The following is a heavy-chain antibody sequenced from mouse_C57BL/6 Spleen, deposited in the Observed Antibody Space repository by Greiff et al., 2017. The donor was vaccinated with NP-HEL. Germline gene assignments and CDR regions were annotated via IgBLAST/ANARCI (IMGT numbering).Heavy chain of an antibody. CDR3: AGNRGSSRDYAMDY. D-gene: IGHD1-1*01. CDR1: GYSFTDYN. V-gene: IGHV1-39*01. Sequence: EVKVVESGPELVKPGASVKISCKASGYSFTDYNMNWVKQSNGKSLEWIGVINPNYGTTSYNQKFKGKATLTVDQSSSTAYMQLNSLTSEDSAVYYCAGNRGSSRDYAMDYWGQGTSVTVSS. CDR2: INPNYGTT. J-gene: IGHJ4*01.